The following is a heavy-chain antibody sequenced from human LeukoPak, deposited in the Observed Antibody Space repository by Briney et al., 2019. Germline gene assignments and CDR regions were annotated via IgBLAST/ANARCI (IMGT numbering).Heavy chain of an antibody. CDR2: IKPDGGEQ. V-gene: IGHV3-7*03. CDR3: AREQRTFDY. J-gene: IGHJ4*02. D-gene: IGHD5-24*01. Sequence: QSGGSLRLSCVASGFTFSNYWMNWVRQAPGKGLEWVANIKPDGGEQYYVDSVEGRFTISRDNADNSLYLQLSSLRAEDTAVYYCAREQRTFDYWGQGILVTVSS. CDR1: GFTFSNYW.